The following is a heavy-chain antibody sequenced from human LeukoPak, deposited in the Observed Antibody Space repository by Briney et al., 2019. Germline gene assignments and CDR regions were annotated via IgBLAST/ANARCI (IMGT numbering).Heavy chain of an antibody. D-gene: IGHD4-17*01. J-gene: IGHJ4*02. CDR1: GYTFTGYY. CDR3: ARDTITVTTPYFDY. CDR2: INSDSGGT. Sequence: GASVKVSCKASGYTFTGYYIDWVRQAPGQGLEWMGCINSDSGGTNYAQKFQGRVTMTRDTSNSTAYMELSSLRSDDTAFYYCARDTITVTTPYFDYWGQRTLVT. V-gene: IGHV1-2*02.